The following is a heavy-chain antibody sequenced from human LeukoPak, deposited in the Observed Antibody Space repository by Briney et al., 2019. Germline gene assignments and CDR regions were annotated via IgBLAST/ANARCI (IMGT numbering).Heavy chain of an antibody. Sequence: GGTLRLSCAASGFTFSRNAMSWVRQAPGKGLEWVSAISGSGGSTSYADSVKGRFTISRDNSQNTLYLQMNSLRAGDTAVYYCAKELYFGSFDYRGQGTLVAVSS. CDR2: ISGSGGST. D-gene: IGHD2/OR15-2a*01. CDR1: GFTFSRNA. V-gene: IGHV3-23*01. CDR3: AKELYFGSFDY. J-gene: IGHJ4*02.